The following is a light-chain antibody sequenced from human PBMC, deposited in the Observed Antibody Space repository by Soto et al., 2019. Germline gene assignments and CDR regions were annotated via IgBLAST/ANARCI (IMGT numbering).Light chain of an antibody. J-gene: IGLJ1*01. CDR3: TSYAGGNNV. Sequence: QSALTQPPSASGSPGQSVTISCTGTSSDVGGYNYVSWYQQYPGKVPKLMVYEVNKRPSGDPDRFSGSKSGNTASLTVSGLQADDEADYYCTSYAGGNNVFGTGTKVTVL. CDR1: SSDVGGYNY. V-gene: IGLV2-8*01. CDR2: EVN.